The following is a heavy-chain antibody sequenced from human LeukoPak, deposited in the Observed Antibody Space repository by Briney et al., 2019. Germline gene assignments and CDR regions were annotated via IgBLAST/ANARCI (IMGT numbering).Heavy chain of an antibody. CDR3: AKGSYYDSSGSFYFDY. Sequence: GGSLRLSCAASGFTFSSYAMSWVRQAPGKGLGWVSGISGAGGSTYYADSVKGRFTISRDNSKNALYVQVNSLGTEDTAAYYCAKGSYYDSSGSFYFDYWGQGTLVTVSS. V-gene: IGHV3-23*01. CDR1: GFTFSSYA. J-gene: IGHJ4*02. CDR2: ISGAGGST. D-gene: IGHD3-22*01.